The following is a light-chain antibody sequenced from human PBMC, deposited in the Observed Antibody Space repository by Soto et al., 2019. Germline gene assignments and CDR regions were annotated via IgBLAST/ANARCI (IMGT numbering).Light chain of an antibody. CDR1: QSVSNY. CDR2: DAS. V-gene: IGKV3-11*01. CDR3: QQRNYWPIT. J-gene: IGKJ5*01. Sequence: EIVLTQSAATLSLSPGERATLSCRTSQSVSNYLAWYQQKPGQDPRLLIFDASNRATSIPFRFSGSGCGTEFTLTISCLEPEDFAVYFCQQRNYWPITFGQWTRLEI.